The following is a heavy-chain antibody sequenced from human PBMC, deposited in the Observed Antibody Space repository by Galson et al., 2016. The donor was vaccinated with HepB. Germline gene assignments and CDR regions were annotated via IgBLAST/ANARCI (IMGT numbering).Heavy chain of an antibody. CDR2: IYWNDDQ. CDR3: AHRRARHPYYYFDY. V-gene: IGHV2-5*01. J-gene: IGHJ4*02. D-gene: IGHD2-8*01. Sequence: PALVKPTQTLTLTCTLSGFPFSSNDVGVAWIRQPPRKALEWLAHIYWNDDQDYNPSLMSRLTIIKDTSKNQVVLTMTNMDPVDTATFYCAHRRARHPYYYFDYWGQGILVTVPS. CDR1: GFPFSSNDVG.